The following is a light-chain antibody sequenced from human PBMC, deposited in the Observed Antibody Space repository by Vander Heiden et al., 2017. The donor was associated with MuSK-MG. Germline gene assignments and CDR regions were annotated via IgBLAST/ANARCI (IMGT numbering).Light chain of an antibody. CDR1: QGIGNW. Sequence: IQMTQSPSSVSASVGDRVTITCRASQGIGNWLAWYQQKPGRAPELLIYDASRLQSGVPSRFSGSGSVTDFTLTIGSLHPEDFATYYCQQANSFGLTFGGGTKVEI. CDR3: QQANSFGLT. V-gene: IGKV1-12*01. J-gene: IGKJ4*01. CDR2: DAS.